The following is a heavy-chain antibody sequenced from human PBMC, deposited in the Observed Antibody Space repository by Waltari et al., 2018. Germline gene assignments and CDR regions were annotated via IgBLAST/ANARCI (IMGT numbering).Heavy chain of an antibody. J-gene: IGHJ3*02. D-gene: IGHD3-22*01. CDR3: ARVYSGYYDAFDI. CDR2: IYHSGST. V-gene: IGHV4-30-2*01. Sequence: QLQLQESGSGLVKPSQTLSLTCAVSGGSISSGGYSWSWIRQPPGKGLEWIGYIYHSGSTYYNPSLKGRVTISVDRSKNQFSLKLSSVTAADTAVYYCARVYSGYYDAFDIWGQGTMVTVSS. CDR1: GGSISSGGYS.